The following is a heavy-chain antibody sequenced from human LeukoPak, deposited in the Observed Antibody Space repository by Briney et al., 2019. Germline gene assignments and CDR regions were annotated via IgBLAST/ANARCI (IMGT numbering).Heavy chain of an antibody. Sequence: TSETLSLTCGVSVGSISSGNWWSWVRQSPGKGLEWIGEIYHNGTPNYNPSLKSRVTISADTFKNHFSLKLTSVTAADTAVYYCARHLWSGSYSFGMDVWGQGTTVTVSS. V-gene: IGHV4/OR15-8*01. CDR3: ARHLWSGSYSFGMDV. J-gene: IGHJ6*02. CDR1: VGSISSGNW. D-gene: IGHD3-10*01. CDR2: IYHNGTP.